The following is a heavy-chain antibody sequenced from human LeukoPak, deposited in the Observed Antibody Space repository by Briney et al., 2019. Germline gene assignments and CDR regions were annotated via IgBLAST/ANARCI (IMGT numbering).Heavy chain of an antibody. V-gene: IGHV7-4-1*02. D-gene: IGHD3-9*01. CDR1: GYTFTSYA. CDR3: ARDYDYDILTGNGGIYYYYGMDV. CDR2: INTNTGNP. J-gene: IGHJ6*02. Sequence: ASVKVSCKASGYTFTSYAMNWVRQAPGQGLEWMGWINTNTGNPTYAQGFTGRFVFSLDTSVSTAYLQISSLKAEDTAVYYCARDYDYDILTGNGGIYYYYGMDVWGQGTTVTVSS.